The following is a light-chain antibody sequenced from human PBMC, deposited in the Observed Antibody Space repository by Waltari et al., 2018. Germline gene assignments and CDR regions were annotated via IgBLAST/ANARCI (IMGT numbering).Light chain of an antibody. V-gene: IGKV2-30*02. CDR2: QVS. J-gene: IGKJ2*01. CDR3: MQGADWPYT. CDR1: QSLVHRNGNTY. Sequence: DVVMTQSPLSLPVTLGKAASISCRSSQSLVHRNGNTYLSWFQQRPGQSPRRLIYQVSNRDSGVPDRFSGSGSGTDFTLRISRVEAEDVGVYYCMQGADWPYTFGQGTKLEIK.